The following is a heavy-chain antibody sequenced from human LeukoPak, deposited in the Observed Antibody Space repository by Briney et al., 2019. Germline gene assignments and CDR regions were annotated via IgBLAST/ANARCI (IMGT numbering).Heavy chain of an antibody. CDR2: ISSDSRYI. J-gene: IGHJ6*02. Sequence: GGSLRLSCVVSGFTFSTYSMNWVRQAPGKGLEWVSSISSDSRYIFYADSLKGRFTISRDNAKNSLYLQLISLRAEDTAVYYCARVAFGLYVMDVWGQGTTVTVSS. V-gene: IGHV3-21*01. D-gene: IGHD3/OR15-3a*01. CDR1: GFTFSTYS. CDR3: ARVAFGLYVMDV.